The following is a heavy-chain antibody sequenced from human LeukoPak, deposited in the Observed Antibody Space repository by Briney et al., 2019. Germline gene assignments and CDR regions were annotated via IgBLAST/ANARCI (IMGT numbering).Heavy chain of an antibody. CDR3: AADVGPGYYYYYYGMDV. J-gene: IGHJ6*02. D-gene: IGHD1-14*01. V-gene: IGHV1-58*02. CDR2: IVVGSGNT. CDR1: GFTFTSSA. Sequence: SVKVSCKASGFTFTSSAMQWVRQARGRRLEWIGWIVVGSGNTNYAQKFQERVTITRDMSTSTAYMELSSLRSEDTAVYYCAADVGPGYYYYYYGMDVWGQGTTVTVSS.